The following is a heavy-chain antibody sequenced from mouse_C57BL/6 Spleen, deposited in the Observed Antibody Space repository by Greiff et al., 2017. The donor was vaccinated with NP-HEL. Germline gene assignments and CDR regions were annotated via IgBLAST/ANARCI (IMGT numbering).Heavy chain of an antibody. J-gene: IGHJ2*01. CDR2: IYPGDGDT. Sequence: VQLVESGPELVKPGASVKISCKASGYAFSSSWMNWVKQRPGKGLEWIGWIYPGDGDTNYNGKLKGKATLTADKSSSTAYIQLSSLTSEDSAVYFCMYDYDRFDYWGQGTTLTVSS. CDR3: MYDYDRFDY. D-gene: IGHD2-4*01. V-gene: IGHV1-82*01. CDR1: GYAFSSSW.